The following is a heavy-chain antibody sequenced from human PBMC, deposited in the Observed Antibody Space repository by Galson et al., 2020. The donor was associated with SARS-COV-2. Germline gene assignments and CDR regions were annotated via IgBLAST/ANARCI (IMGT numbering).Heavy chain of an antibody. V-gene: IGHV1-69*02. CDR3: ARIASKTGSDY. D-gene: IGHD3-9*01. CDR1: GGTFSSYT. Sequence: SVKVSCKASGGTFSSYTLSWVRQAPGQGLEWMGRIIPMLNITYYAQHLQGRLTITADESTSTTDMELSSLRSEDTAIYYCARIASKTGSDYWGQGTLLTVSS. J-gene: IGHJ4*02. CDR2: IIPMLNIT.